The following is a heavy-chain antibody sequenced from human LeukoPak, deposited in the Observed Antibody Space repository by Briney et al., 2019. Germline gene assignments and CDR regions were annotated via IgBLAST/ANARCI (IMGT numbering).Heavy chain of an antibody. J-gene: IGHJ4*02. D-gene: IGHD3-22*01. CDR1: GFTFSSYA. CDR3: AKDMYYDSSGPVFDY. V-gene: IGHV3-23*01. CDR2: ISGSGANT. Sequence: GGSLRLSCAASGFTFSSYAMNWVRQAPGKGLEWVSTISGSGANTYNADSVKGRFTISRDNSKNTLYLQMNSLKAEDTAVYYCAKDMYYDSSGPVFDYWGQGTLVTVSS.